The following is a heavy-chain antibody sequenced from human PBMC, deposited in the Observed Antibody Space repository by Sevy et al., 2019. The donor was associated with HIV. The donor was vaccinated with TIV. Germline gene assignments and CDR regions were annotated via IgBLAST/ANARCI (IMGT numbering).Heavy chain of an antibody. J-gene: IGHJ4*02. V-gene: IGHV3-30-3*01. Sequence: GGSLRLSCAASGFTFSSYAMHWVHQAPGKGLEWVAVISYDGSNKYYADSVKGRFTISRDNSKNTLYLQMNSLRAEDTAVYYCARDGPATGTGSWYFDYWGQGTLVTVSS. CDR1: GFTFSSYA. CDR3: ARDGPATGTGSWYFDY. D-gene: IGHD1-1*01. CDR2: ISYDGSNK.